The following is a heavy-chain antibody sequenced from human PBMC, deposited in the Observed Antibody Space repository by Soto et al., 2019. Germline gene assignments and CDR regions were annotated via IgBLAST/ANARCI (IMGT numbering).Heavy chain of an antibody. Sequence: GGSLRLSCAASGFTFSSYGMHWVRQAPGKGLEWVAVISYDGSNKYYADSVKGRFTISRDNSKNTLYLQMNSLRTEDTAVYYCARPLGFGELWNYYYGMDVWGQGTTVTVSS. CDR3: ARPLGFGELWNYYYGMDV. J-gene: IGHJ6*02. CDR1: GFTFSSYG. V-gene: IGHV3-30*03. CDR2: ISYDGSNK. D-gene: IGHD3-10*01.